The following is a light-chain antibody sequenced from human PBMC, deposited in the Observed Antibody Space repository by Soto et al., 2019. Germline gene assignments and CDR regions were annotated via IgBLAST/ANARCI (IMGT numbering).Light chain of an antibody. CDR3: CSYAGSYLRV. CDR1: SSDVGGYNY. J-gene: IGLJ3*02. CDR2: DVS. V-gene: IGLV2-11*01. Sequence: QSALTQPRSVSGSPGQSVTISCTGTSSDVGGYNYVSWYQQHPGKAPKLVIYDVSKRPSGVPDRFSGSKSGNTASLTISGLQAEDEADYYCCSYAGSYLRVFGGGTKVTVL.